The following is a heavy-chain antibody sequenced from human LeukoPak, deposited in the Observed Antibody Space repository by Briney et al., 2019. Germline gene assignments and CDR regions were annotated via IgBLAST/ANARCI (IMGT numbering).Heavy chain of an antibody. Sequence: PGGSLRLSCAASGVTLSPYGMHWVRQAPGKGLEWVAVVSHDESQKYYADSVKGRFTISRDNSRNTLYLQMNSLRAEDTAVYYCARDTFGSFDYWGQGTLVTVSS. V-gene: IGHV3-30*03. CDR2: VSHDESQK. D-gene: IGHD3-16*01. CDR1: GVTLSPYG. J-gene: IGHJ4*02. CDR3: ARDTFGSFDY.